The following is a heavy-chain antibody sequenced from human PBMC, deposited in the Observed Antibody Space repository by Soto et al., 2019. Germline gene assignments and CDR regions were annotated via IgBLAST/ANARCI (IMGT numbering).Heavy chain of an antibody. CDR1: GFTFSSYS. J-gene: IGHJ6*03. Sequence: GSLRLSCAASGFTFSSYSMNWVRQAPGKGLEWVSSISSSSSYIYYADSVKGRFTISRDNAKNSLYLQMNSLRAEDTAVYYCARDSASGDYDYYYYMDVWGKGTTVTVSS. CDR2: ISSSSSYI. V-gene: IGHV3-21*01. CDR3: ARDSASGDYDYYYYMDV. D-gene: IGHD4-17*01.